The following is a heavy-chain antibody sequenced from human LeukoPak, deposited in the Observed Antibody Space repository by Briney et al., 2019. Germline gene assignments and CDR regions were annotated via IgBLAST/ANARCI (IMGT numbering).Heavy chain of an antibody. CDR3: ARDMNRGYYYGMDV. D-gene: IGHD1/OR15-1a*01. CDR2: ISSSSSYI. V-gene: IGHV3-21*01. CDR1: GFTFSSHS. Sequence: GGSLRLSCAASGFTFSSHSMNWVRQAPGKGLEWVSSISSSSSYIYYADSVKGRFTISRDNAKNSLYLQMNSLRAEDTAVYYCARDMNRGYYYGMDVWGQGTTVTVSS. J-gene: IGHJ6*02.